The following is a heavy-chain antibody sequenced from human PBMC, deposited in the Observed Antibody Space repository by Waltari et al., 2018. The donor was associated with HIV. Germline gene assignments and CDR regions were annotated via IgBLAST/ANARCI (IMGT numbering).Heavy chain of an antibody. CDR3: ARGGRGGRFGFGWLFGSGWDV. V-gene: IGHV4-30-4*08. D-gene: IGHD3-22*01. CDR1: GGSIRGAAYY. Sequence: QVQLQESGPGLVKPSQTLSLTCTVSGGSIRGAAYYWSCVRQPPGRGLEWIGYIFYSGAAPYSPALQSRVSISLDPSKNQFSLKLSSGTVEDTAGYYWARGGRGGRFGFGWLFGSGWDVWGQGTTVIVPS. J-gene: IGHJ6*02. CDR2: IFYSGAA.